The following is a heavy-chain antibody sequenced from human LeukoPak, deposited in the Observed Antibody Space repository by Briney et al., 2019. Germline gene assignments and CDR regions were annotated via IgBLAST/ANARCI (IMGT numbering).Heavy chain of an antibody. CDR3: AKDGSAMVMMDY. CDR1: GFTFSNAW. D-gene: IGHD5-18*01. V-gene: IGHV3-15*01. Sequence: AGGSLRLSCAASGFTFSNAWMSWVRQAPGKGLEWVGRIKSKTDGGTTDYAAPVKGRFTISRDDSKNTLYLQMNSLRAEDTAVYYCAKDGSAMVMMDYWGQGTLVTVSS. J-gene: IGHJ4*02. CDR2: IKSKTDGGTT.